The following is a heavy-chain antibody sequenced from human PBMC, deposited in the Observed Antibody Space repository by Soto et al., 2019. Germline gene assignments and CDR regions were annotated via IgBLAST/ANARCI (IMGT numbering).Heavy chain of an antibody. J-gene: IGHJ6*02. CDR1: GGSISSSNW. CDR2: IYHSGST. Sequence: QVQLQESGPGLVKPSGTLSLTCAVSGGSISSSNWWSWVRQPPGKGLEWIGEIYHSGSTNYNPSLKSRVTISVDKSKNQFSLKLSSVTAADTAVYYCARVQAGYYGSGSLSYGMDVWGQGTTVTVSS. V-gene: IGHV4-4*02. D-gene: IGHD3-10*01. CDR3: ARVQAGYYGSGSLSYGMDV.